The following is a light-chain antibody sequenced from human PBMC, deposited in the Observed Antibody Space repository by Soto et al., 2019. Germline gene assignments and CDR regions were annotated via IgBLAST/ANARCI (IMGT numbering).Light chain of an antibody. J-gene: IGLJ1*01. CDR1: SSDIGAYDY. V-gene: IGLV2-14*01. CDR3: SSYTSSNTLV. Sequence: LAQPASLSGSPGQSITISCTGTSSDIGAYDYVSWFQQHPGKAPKLMIYEVINRPSGVSNRFSGSKSGDTASLTISGLQAGDEADYYCSSYTSSNTLVFGTGTKVTVL. CDR2: EVI.